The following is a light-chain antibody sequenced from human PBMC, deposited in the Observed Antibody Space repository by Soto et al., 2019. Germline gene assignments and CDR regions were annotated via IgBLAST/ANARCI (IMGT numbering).Light chain of an antibody. CDR2: GAS. Sequence: EIVLTQSPGTLSLSPGERATLSCRASQSVGSNYLAWYQQKPGQAPRLLIYGASTSATGIPDRFSGSGSGTDFTLTINRLEPEDFAVYYCQRYGSSQFTFGPGTKVDIK. CDR1: QSVGSNY. J-gene: IGKJ3*01. CDR3: QRYGSSQFT. V-gene: IGKV3-20*01.